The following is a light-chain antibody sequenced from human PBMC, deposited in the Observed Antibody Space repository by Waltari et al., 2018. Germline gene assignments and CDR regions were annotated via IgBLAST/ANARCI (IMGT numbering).Light chain of an antibody. V-gene: IGKV3-11*01. CDR1: QSVSNY. CDR2: GAS. Sequence: IVLTQSPATLSLSPGDRATLPCRASQSVSNYLAWYQQKPGQPPRLLIYGASNRAAGIPDRFSGSGSGTDFTLTISSLDTEDVAVYFCQQRSNWPGLTFGGGTKVEIK. CDR3: QQRSNWPGLT. J-gene: IGKJ4*02.